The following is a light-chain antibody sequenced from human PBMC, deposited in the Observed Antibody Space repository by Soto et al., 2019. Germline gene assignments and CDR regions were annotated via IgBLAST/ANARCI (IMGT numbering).Light chain of an antibody. V-gene: IGKV1-39*01. CDR2: AAS. CDR1: QSISIW. Sequence: DIQMTQSPSTLSASVGDRVTITCRASQSISIWLAWYQQKPGKAPKLLIYAASSLQSGVTSRFSGSGSGTDFTLTISSLQPEDFATYYCQQSYSTPITVGQGTRLEIK. CDR3: QQSYSTPIT. J-gene: IGKJ5*01.